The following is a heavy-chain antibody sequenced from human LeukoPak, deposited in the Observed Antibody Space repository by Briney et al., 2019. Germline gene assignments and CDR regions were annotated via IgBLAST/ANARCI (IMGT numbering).Heavy chain of an antibody. CDR1: GFPFSSYW. CDR3: ARAYSSGWSLFDY. J-gene: IGHJ4*02. D-gene: IGHD6-19*01. V-gene: IGHV3-74*01. CDR2: VNSDGSST. Sequence: PGGSLRLSCAASGFPFSSYWMHWVRQAPGEGLVWVSRVNSDGSSTNYADSVKGRFTISRDNAKNTLYLQMNSLRAEDTAVYYCARAYSSGWSLFDYWGQGTLVTVSS.